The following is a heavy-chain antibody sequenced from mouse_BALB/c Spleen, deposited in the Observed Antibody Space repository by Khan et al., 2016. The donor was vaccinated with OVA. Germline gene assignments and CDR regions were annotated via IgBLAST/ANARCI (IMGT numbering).Heavy chain of an antibody. CDR1: GFTFSTYG. V-gene: IGHV5-6*01. CDR3: TRLAYYYDSEGFAY. J-gene: IGHJ3*01. D-gene: IGHD1-1*01. CDR2: VSTGGSYT. Sequence: EVELVESGGDLVKPGGSLKLSCAASGFTFSTYGMSWVRQAPDKRLEWVATVSTGGSYTYYPDSVKGRFTISRDNAKNTLYLQRSGLRSEDTAMFYGTRLAYYYDSEGFAYWGQGTLVTVSA.